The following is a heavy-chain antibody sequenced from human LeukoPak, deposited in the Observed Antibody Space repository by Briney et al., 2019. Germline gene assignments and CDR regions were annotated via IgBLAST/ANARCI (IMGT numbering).Heavy chain of an antibody. CDR3: ARVDRGWSYDY. CDR1: GYTFTSYY. V-gene: IGHV1-46*01. D-gene: IGHD2-15*01. Sequence: ASVKVSCKASGYTFTSYYMHWVRQAPGQGLEWMGIINPSGGSTGYAQKFQGRVTMTRDMSTSTVYMELSSLRSEDTAVYYCARVDRGWSYDYWGQGTLVTVSS. J-gene: IGHJ4*02. CDR2: INPSGGST.